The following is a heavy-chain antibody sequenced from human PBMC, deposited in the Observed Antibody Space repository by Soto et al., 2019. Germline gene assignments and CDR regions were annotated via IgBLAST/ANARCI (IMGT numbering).Heavy chain of an antibody. CDR2: INPNSGGT. CDR1: GYTFTGYY. J-gene: IGHJ5*02. V-gene: IGHV1-2*02. D-gene: IGHD2-2*01. CDR3: ARAHSYCSSTSGSRRKTIYNWFDP. Sequence: ASVKVSCKASGYTFTGYYMHWVRQAPGQGLEWMGWINPNSGGTNYAQKFQGRVTMTRDTSISTAYMELSRLRSDDTAVYYCARAHSYCSSTSGSRRKTIYNWFDPWGQGTLVTVSS.